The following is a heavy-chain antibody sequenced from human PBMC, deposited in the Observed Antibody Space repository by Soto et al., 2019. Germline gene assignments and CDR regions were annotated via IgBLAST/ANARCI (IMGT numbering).Heavy chain of an antibody. CDR1: GGSISSHY. V-gene: IGHV4-59*11. D-gene: IGHD1-26*01. J-gene: IGHJ6*02. CDR2: IYYRGST. Sequence: PSEILSLTCTVSGGSISSHYWSWVRQAPGKGLEWIGHIYYRGSTNYNPSLRSRSTISVDASKSQFSLQLNSVTTADTAVYYCARDGREASGMDVWGQGTKVT. CDR3: ARDGREASGMDV.